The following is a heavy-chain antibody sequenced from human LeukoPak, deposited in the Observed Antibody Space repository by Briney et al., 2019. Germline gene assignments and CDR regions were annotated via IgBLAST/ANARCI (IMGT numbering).Heavy chain of an antibody. V-gene: IGHV1-69*04. CDR2: IIPILGIA. CDR1: GGTFSSYA. J-gene: IGHJ5*02. Sequence: SVKVSCKASGGTFSSYAISWVRQAPGQRLEWKGRIIPILGIANYAQKFQGRVTITADKSTSTAYMELSSLRSEDTAVYSCARSRLQGDWFDPWGQGTLVTVSS. CDR3: ARSRLQGDWFDP. D-gene: IGHD1-26*01.